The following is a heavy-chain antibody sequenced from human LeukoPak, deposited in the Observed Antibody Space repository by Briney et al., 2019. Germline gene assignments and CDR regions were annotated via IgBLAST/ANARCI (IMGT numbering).Heavy chain of an antibody. J-gene: IGHJ4*02. Sequence: GGSLRVSCAASGFTFSSYSMNWVRQAPGKGLEWVSSISSSSSYIYYADSVKGRFTISRDNAKNSLYLQMNSLRAEDTAVYYCARDYYGSGSLDYWGQGTLVTVSS. CDR1: GFTFSSYS. V-gene: IGHV3-21*01. CDR3: ARDYYGSGSLDY. D-gene: IGHD3-10*01. CDR2: ISSSSSYI.